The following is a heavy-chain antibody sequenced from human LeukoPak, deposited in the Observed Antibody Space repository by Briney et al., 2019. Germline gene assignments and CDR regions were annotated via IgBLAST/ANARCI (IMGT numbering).Heavy chain of an antibody. J-gene: IGHJ4*02. CDR3: ARVGDWNDLVY. V-gene: IGHV4-59*01. CDR2: ILYSGTTT. Sequence: PSETLSLTCTVSGGSISPYYWSWIRQTPGKGLEWIGYILYSGTTTNYNPSLKSRVTISVDTSKNQFSLKQSSVTAADTAVYYCARVGDWNDLVYWGQGTLVTVSS. CDR1: GGSISPYY. D-gene: IGHD1-1*01.